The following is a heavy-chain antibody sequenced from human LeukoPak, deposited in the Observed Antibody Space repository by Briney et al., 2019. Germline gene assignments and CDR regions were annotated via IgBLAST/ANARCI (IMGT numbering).Heavy chain of an antibody. CDR2: ISTSSNRI. Sequence: GSLRLSSAASGFTFTSSGTKWVRQAPGKGLEWVSYISTSSNRIDYADSVKGRFTMSRDNAKNLLYLQMNSLRDEDTAMYYCAGVSASDTSGSLFSYGGQGTLVTVSS. D-gene: IGHD6-19*01. CDR3: AGVSASDTSGSLFSY. V-gene: IGHV3-48*02. J-gene: IGHJ4*02. CDR1: GFTFTSSG.